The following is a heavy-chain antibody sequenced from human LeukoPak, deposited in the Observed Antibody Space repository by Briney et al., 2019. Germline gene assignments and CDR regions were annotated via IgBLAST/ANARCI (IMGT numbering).Heavy chain of an antibody. D-gene: IGHD1-1*01. CDR1: GFTFSGSA. V-gene: IGHV3-73*01. CDR3: TRRNDGGYAY. J-gene: IGHJ4*02. CDR2: IRSKAKSYAT. Sequence: PGGSLRPSCAASGFTFSGSAMHWVREASGKGLEWVGRIRSKAKSYATAYAASVKGRFTISRDDSKNTAYLQMNSLKTEDTAVYYCTRRNDGGYAYWGQGTLVTVSS.